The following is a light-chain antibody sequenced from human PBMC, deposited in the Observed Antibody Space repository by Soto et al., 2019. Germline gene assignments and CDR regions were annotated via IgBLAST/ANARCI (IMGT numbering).Light chain of an antibody. Sequence: SLVTLSLTPGERATLSCRASQSVSSNYLAWYQQKLGQAPRLLIKGAYFRATGIPDRFSGSGSGTDFTLTISRLEPEDFAMHYCQQFSSFLRNTFAEGGLLEIK. J-gene: IGKJ5*01. CDR2: GAY. CDR3: QQFSSFLRNT. CDR1: QSVSSNY. V-gene: IGKV3-20*01.